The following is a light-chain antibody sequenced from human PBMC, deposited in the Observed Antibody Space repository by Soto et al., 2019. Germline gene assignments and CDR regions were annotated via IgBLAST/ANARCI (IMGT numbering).Light chain of an antibody. CDR1: SSNIGAGYD. Sequence: QSVLTQAPSVSGAPGQRVTISCTGSSSNIGAGYDVQWYQQLPGTAPKVLIYGNSIRPSGVPDRFSGSKSGTSASLAITGLQAEDEADYYCQSYDSSLSGVVFGGGTKLTVL. CDR2: GNS. CDR3: QSYDSSLSGVV. V-gene: IGLV1-40*01. J-gene: IGLJ2*01.